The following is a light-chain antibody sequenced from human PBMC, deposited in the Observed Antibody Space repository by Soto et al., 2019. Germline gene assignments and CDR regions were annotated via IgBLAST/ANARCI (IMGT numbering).Light chain of an antibody. CDR3: QQYAGSRT. CDR2: DGS. CDR1: QSVSNIY. J-gene: IGKJ1*01. V-gene: IGKV3-20*01. Sequence: EIVLTQSPATLSLSPGERATLSCRASQSVSNIYLGWYQQKPGQAPSLLIFDGSSRATGIPDRLSGSGAGTDFTLTSSRLEPEDFAVYYCQQYAGSRTFGQGTKVDIK.